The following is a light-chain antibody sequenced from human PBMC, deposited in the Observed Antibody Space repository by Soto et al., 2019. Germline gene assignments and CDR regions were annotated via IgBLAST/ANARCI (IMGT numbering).Light chain of an antibody. CDR2: GAS. J-gene: IGKJ5*01. V-gene: IGKV3-20*01. CDR3: QQYTGPPTT. CDR1: QSGSSSY. Sequence: DNVLTQSPVTLSLSPGERATLSCRAAQSGSSSYLAWYPQKHGQAPRLLIYGASTRAAGIPDRFSGSGSGTDLTITITRLQPEDSEVYFCQQYTGPPTTFGQGTRLEIK.